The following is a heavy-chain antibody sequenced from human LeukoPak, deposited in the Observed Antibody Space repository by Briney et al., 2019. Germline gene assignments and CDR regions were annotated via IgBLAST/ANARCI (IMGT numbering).Heavy chain of an antibody. J-gene: IGHJ6*02. CDR3: ARDGGIAARPGDYYYYYGMDV. V-gene: IGHV3-11*01. CDR2: ISSRGSTI. D-gene: IGHD6-6*01. Sequence: GGSLRLSCAASGFTFSDYYMSWIRQAPGKGLEWVSYISSRGSTIYYADPVKGRFTIYRDNAKNSLYLQMNSLRAEDTAVYYCARDGGIAARPGDYYYYYGMDVWGQGTTVTVSS. CDR1: GFTFSDYY.